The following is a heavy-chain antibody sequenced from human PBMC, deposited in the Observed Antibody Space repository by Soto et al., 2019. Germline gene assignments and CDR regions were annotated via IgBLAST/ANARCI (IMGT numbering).Heavy chain of an antibody. J-gene: IGHJ6*04. CDR1: GGSIGGRAYY. D-gene: IGHD2-21*01. CDR2: IYYSGTT. CDR3: ERRQCGSEKWLSERDVYYSYEDV. Sequence: QLQLHESGPGPVKASENLSLTCSVSGGSIGGRAYYWAWTRQPPGKGLEWIGSIYYSGTTYSNPPLQSRVTISVDTTKNQFSLNLTSVTAPHTATYYRERRQCGSEKWLSERDVYYSYEDVRGKATKLTVSP. V-gene: IGHV4-39*01.